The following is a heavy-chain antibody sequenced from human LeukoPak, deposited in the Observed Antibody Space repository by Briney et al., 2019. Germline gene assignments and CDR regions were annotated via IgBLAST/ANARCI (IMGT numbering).Heavy chain of an antibody. J-gene: IGHJ4*02. Sequence: GGSLRLSCAASGFTVSSNYMSWVRQAPGKGLEWVSVIYSGGSTYYADSVKGRFTISRDNSKNTLYLQMNSLRAEDTAVYYCTGGSSSSDYHFDYWGQGTLVTVSS. CDR2: IYSGGST. V-gene: IGHV3-53*01. CDR1: GFTVSSNY. CDR3: TGGSSSSDYHFDY. D-gene: IGHD6-13*01.